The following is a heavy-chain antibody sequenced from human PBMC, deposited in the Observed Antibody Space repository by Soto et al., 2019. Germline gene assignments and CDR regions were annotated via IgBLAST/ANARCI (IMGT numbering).Heavy chain of an antibody. D-gene: IGHD3-10*02. CDR1: GFTFSSYA. CDR2: ISYDGSNK. J-gene: IGHJ6*02. CDR3: AGLFLYYCDGMDD. Sequence: PGGSLRLSCAASGFTFSSYAMHWVRQAPGKGLEWVAVISYDGSNKYNADSVKGRFTISRDNSKDALYLQMNSLRAEDTAVYYCAGLFLYYCDGMDDWGQGTTVTASS. V-gene: IGHV3-30-3*01.